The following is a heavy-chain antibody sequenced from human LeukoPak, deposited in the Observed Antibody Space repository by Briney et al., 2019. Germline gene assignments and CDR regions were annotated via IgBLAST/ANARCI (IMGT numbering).Heavy chain of an antibody. D-gene: IGHD3-3*01. V-gene: IGHV4-39*01. CDR2: IYYSGST. CDR3: ARHASVSGNWPRPLDY. Sequence: PSETLSLTCTVSGGSISSSSYYWGWVRQPPGKGLEWIANIYYSGSTYYSPSLRSRVTISVDTSKNQFSLKLTSVTAADAAVYYCARHASVSGNWPRPLDYWGQGSLVTVSS. J-gene: IGHJ4*02. CDR1: GGSISSSSYY.